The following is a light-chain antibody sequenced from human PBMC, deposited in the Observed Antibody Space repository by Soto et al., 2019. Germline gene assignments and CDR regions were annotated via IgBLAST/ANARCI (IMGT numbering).Light chain of an antibody. Sequence: DIQMTQSPSSLSASVGDRVTITCRARQGIYNYLAWYQQKPGKAPRLLIYAASTLEAGVRSRFTGSGSGTDFTLTISSLQPEDVADCYCHKYNSALLTFGQGTRLEIK. CDR3: HKYNSALLT. CDR1: QGIYNY. J-gene: IGKJ5*01. CDR2: AAS. V-gene: IGKV1-27*01.